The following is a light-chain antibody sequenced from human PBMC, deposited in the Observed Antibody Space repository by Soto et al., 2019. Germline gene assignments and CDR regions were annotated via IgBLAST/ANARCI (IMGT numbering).Light chain of an antibody. J-gene: IGLJ1*01. CDR1: SSDVGGYND. Sequence: QSALTQPASVSGSPGQSITISCTGTSSDVGGYNDVSWYQQHPGKAPKLMIYEVTYRPSGVSNRFSGSKSGNTASLTISGLQAEDEADYYCSSYTSSSTLVFGTGTKVTVL. CDR2: EVT. CDR3: SSYTSSSTLV. V-gene: IGLV2-14*01.